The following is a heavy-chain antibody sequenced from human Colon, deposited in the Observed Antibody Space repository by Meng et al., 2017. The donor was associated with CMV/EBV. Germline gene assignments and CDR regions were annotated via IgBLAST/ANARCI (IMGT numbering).Heavy chain of an antibody. CDR1: GYTFTNSY. Sequence: QVQLVQSGSGVKNPAASVKCSCNASGYTFTNSYFHWVRQAPGQGLEWMGVISCNSGDTAYAQKFQGRFTMTRDTSTRTAYMELSSLRSEDTAVYYCSRDGPWGYGGSDYWGQGTLVTVSS. CDR2: ISCNSGDT. V-gene: IGHV1-46*01. D-gene: IGHD7-27*01. J-gene: IGHJ4*02. CDR3: SRDGPWGYGGSDY.